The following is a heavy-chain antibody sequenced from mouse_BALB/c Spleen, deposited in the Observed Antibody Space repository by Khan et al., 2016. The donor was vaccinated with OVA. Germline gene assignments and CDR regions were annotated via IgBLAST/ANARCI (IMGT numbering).Heavy chain of an antibody. CDR3: ASHLTGSFAY. D-gene: IGHD4-1*01. J-gene: IGHJ3*01. CDR1: GFTFSTYG. V-gene: IGHV5-6*01. Sequence: EVELVESGGDLVEPGGSLRLSCAASGFTFSTYGMSWVRQFPDKRLEWVATINSDGYYTYYPDTLKGRFTISRNNAENTLYLQMSSLKFEDTAIYYCASHLTGSFAYWGHGTLVTVSA. CDR2: INSDGYYT.